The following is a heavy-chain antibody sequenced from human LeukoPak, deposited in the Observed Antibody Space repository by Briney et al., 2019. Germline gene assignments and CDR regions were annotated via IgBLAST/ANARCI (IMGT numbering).Heavy chain of an antibody. CDR1: GYTFTVYY. CDR3: SARNEYYYDSSGYYDN. D-gene: IGHD3-22*01. CDR2: INPNSGGT. J-gene: IGHJ4*02. Sequence: ASVTVSCTASGYTFTVYYMHWVRQAPGQGLEWMGRINPNSGGTNYAQKFQGRVTMTRDTSISTAYMELSRLRSDDTAVYYCSARNEYYYDSSGYYDNWGQGTLVTVSS. V-gene: IGHV1-2*06.